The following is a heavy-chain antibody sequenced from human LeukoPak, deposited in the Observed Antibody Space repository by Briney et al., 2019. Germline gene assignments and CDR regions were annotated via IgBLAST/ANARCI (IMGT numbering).Heavy chain of an antibody. V-gene: IGHV3-7*01. D-gene: IGHD1-1*01. CDR1: GFTFSESW. CDR3: ATYINWVAGDV. Sequence: PGGSLRLSCAASGFTFSESWMTWVRQVPGQGLEWVAHINHEGGGIQYVDSVKGRFRISRAKAKGSVYLQMNSLRAEDTAIYHCATYINWVAGDVWGQGTTAIVSS. CDR2: INHEGGGI. J-gene: IGHJ6*02.